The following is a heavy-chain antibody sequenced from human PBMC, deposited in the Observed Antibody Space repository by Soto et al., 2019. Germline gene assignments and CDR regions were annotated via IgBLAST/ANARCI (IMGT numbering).Heavy chain of an antibody. D-gene: IGHD4-4*01. CDR2: IKQDGSEM. CDR1: GSTFSKSW. J-gene: IGHJ4*02. Sequence: GSLRLSCAASGSTFSKSWMSWVRQAPGKGLEWVANIKQDGSEMYYVDSVKGRFSISRDNAKNSLYLQMHSLRAEDTAVYYCTTGHYSNPLGGQGTLVTVSS. V-gene: IGHV3-7*01. CDR3: TTGHYSNPL.